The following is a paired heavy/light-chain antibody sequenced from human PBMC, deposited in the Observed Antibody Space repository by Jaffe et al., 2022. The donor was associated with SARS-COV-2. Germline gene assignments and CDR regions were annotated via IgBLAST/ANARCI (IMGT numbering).Light chain of an antibody. CDR3: MQTLQGPWT. J-gene: IGKJ1*01. CDR1: QSLLHSTGSNC. Sequence: DIVMTQSPLSLPVTPGESASISCRSSQSLLHSTGSNCLDWYLQKPGQSPQLLIYLGSNRASGVPDRFSGSGSGTDFTLKISRVEAEDVGVYYCMQTLQGPWTFGQGTKVEIK. CDR2: LGS. V-gene: IGKV2-28*01.
Heavy chain of an antibody. D-gene: IGHD3-10*01. Sequence: EVQLLESGGGLVQPGGSLRLSCAASGFTFGSYVMRWVRQAPVKGLEWVSSISGNGGGTYYADSVKGRFTISRDNSKNTLYLQMNSLRADDTALYYCAKVGGGGSSYGMDVWGQGTTVTVSS. J-gene: IGHJ6*02. CDR1: GFTFGSYV. CDR2: ISGNGGGT. CDR3: AKVGGGGSSYGMDV. V-gene: IGHV3-23*01.